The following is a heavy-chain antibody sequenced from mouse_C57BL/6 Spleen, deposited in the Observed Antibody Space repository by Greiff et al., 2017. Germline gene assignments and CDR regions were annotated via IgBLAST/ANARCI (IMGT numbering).Heavy chain of an antibody. CDR1: GYTFTSYW. CDR3: ARSYGSSHSYAMDY. CDR2: IEPNSGGT. J-gene: IGHJ4*01. V-gene: IGHV1-72*01. D-gene: IGHD1-1*01. Sequence: QVQLQQPGAELVKPGASVKLSCKASGYTFTSYWMHWVKQRPGRGLEWIGRIEPNSGGTKYNEKFKSKATLTVDKPSSTAYMQLSSLTSEDSAVYYCARSYGSSHSYAMDYWGQGTSVTVSS.